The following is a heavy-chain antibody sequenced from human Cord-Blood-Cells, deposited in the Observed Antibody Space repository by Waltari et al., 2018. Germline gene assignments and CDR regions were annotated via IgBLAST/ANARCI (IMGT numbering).Heavy chain of an antibody. CDR1: GYTFTGYY. J-gene: IGHJ6*02. V-gene: IGHV1-2*02. Sequence: QVQLVQSGAEVKKPGASVKVSCKASGYTFTGYYMHWVRQAPGQGREWMGWINPNSGGTNYAQKFQGRVTMTRDTSISTAYMELSRLRSDDTAVYYCARSSGNDFWSGYYYYGMDVWGQGTTVTVSS. CDR2: INPNSGGT. D-gene: IGHD3-3*01. CDR3: ARSSGNDFWSGYYYYGMDV.